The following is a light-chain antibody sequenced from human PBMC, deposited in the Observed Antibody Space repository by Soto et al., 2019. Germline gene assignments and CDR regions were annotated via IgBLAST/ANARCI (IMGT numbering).Light chain of an antibody. CDR1: SSNVGSNP. CDR3: AAWDDSLNALV. J-gene: IGLJ2*01. CDR2: SVN. Sequence: QSVLTQLPSASGTPGQRVTISCSGSSSNVGSNPVDWYQQIPGTAPKVLIYSVNQRPAGVPDRFSGSKSGTSASLAINGLQSEDGSNYYCAAWDDSLNALVFGGGTKLTVL. V-gene: IGLV1-44*01.